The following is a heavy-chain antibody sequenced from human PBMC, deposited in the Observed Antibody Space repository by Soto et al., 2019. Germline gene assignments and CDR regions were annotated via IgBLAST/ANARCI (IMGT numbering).Heavy chain of an antibody. D-gene: IGHD1-1*01. CDR3: ATGSFTSTGGRIGYHYNAMDV. CDR1: GGTFSSHS. J-gene: IGHJ6*02. Sequence: SVKVSFKSSGGTFSSHSINWVRQAPGQGLEWMGGIIPIFGPANFAKKFQGRVTITADESTTTAYMELSSLTSEDTAVYYCATGSFTSTGGRIGYHYNAMDVWGQGTTVTVSS. CDR2: IIPIFGPA. V-gene: IGHV1-69*13.